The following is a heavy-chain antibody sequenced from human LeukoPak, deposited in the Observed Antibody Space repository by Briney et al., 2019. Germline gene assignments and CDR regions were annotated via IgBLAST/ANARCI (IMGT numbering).Heavy chain of an antibody. J-gene: IGHJ6*03. CDR2: IYTSGST. V-gene: IGHV4-4*07. Sequence: SETLSLTCTVSGDSISGFYWSWIRQAAGKGLEWIGHIYTSGSTNYNPSLKSRVTMSVDMSKNQFSLKLRSVTAADTAVYFCASYYGSGTKSHYYYMDVWGKGTTVTISS. CDR3: ASYYGSGTKSHYYYMDV. D-gene: IGHD3-10*01. CDR1: GDSISGFY.